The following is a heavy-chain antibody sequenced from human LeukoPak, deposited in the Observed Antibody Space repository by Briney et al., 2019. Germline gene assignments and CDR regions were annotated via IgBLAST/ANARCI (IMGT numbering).Heavy chain of an antibody. D-gene: IGHD3-10*01. CDR3: ASEIMVRGVISRYFDY. J-gene: IGHJ4*02. V-gene: IGHV1-69*06. CDR2: IIPIFGTA. CDR1: GGTFSSYA. Sequence: SVKVSCKASGGTFSSYAISWVRQAPGQGLEWMGGIIPIFGTANYAQKFQGRVTITADKSTSTAYMELSSLRSEDTAVYYCASEIMVRGVISRYFDYWGQGTLVTVSS.